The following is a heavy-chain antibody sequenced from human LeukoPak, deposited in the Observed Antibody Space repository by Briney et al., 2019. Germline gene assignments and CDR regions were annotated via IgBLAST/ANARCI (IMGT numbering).Heavy chain of an antibody. D-gene: IGHD6-13*01. CDR3: ARPSYSSSSIYYFDY. J-gene: IGHJ4*02. CDR1: GGSFSGYY. V-gene: IGHV4-34*01. CDR2: INHSGST. Sequence: SETLSLTCAVYGGSFSGYYWSWIRQPPGKGLEWIGEINHSGSTNYNPSLKSLVTISVDTSKNQFSLKLSSVTAAESAVYYCARPSYSSSSIYYFDYWGQGTLVTVSA.